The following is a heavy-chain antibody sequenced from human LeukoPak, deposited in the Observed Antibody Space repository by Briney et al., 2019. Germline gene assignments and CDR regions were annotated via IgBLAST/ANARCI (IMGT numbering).Heavy chain of an antibody. Sequence: GASVKVSCKASGYTFTGYYMHRVRQAPGQGLEWMGRINPNSGGTNYAQMFQGRVTMTRDTSISTAYMELSRLRSDDTAVYYCARDLAGGGVAATLGFDYWGQGTLVTVSS. D-gene: IGHD2-15*01. CDR1: GYTFTGYY. CDR3: ARDLAGGGVAATLGFDY. V-gene: IGHV1-2*06. CDR2: INPNSGGT. J-gene: IGHJ4*02.